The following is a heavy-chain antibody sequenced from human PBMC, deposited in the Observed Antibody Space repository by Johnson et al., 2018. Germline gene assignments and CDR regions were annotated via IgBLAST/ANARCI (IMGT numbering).Heavy chain of an antibody. J-gene: IGHJ3*01. CDR2: INPSGGST. CDR3: ARGRVGTGSGNYWSNGFDV. Sequence: QLVEPGAEVKKPGASVKVSCKASGYTFTSYYMHWVRQAPGQGLEWMGIINPSGGSTSYAQKFQGRVTMSRDTSTSTVYMDLSSLRFEDTAVYYCARGRVGTGSGNYWSNGFDVWGQGTLVTVSS. CDR1: GYTFTSYY. D-gene: IGHD1-26*01. V-gene: IGHV1-46*01.